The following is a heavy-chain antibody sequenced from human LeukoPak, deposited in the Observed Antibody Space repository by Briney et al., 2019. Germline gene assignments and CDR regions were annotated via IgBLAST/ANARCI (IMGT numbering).Heavy chain of an antibody. Sequence: PGGSLRLSCAASGFTFNSYSMNWVRQAPGKGLEGVSSISSSSSYIYYADSVKGRFTISRDNAKNSLYLQMNSLGAEDTAVYYCARDVTNIVATDYWGQGTLVTVSS. V-gene: IGHV3-21*01. D-gene: IGHD5-12*01. CDR2: ISSSSSYI. J-gene: IGHJ4*02. CDR1: GFTFNSYS. CDR3: ARDVTNIVATDY.